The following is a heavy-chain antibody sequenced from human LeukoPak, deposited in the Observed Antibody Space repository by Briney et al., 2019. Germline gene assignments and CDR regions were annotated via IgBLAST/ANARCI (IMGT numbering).Heavy chain of an antibody. Sequence: ASVKVSCKASGYTFTGYYMHWVRQAPGQGLEWMGWINPNSGGTNYAQKFQGRVTMTRDTSISTAYMELSRLRSDDTAVYYCARVDPYYYYGMDVWGQGTMVTVSS. CDR1: GYTFTGYY. V-gene: IGHV1-2*02. CDR2: INPNSGGT. CDR3: ARVDPYYYYGMDV. D-gene: IGHD3-9*01. J-gene: IGHJ6*01.